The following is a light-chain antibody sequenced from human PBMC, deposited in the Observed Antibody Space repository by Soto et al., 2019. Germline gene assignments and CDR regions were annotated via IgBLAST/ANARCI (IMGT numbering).Light chain of an antibody. Sequence: DIVMTQSPLSLPVTPGEPASISCRSSQSLLYSNGYNYLEWYLQKPGQSPQLLIYLGSNRASGGSDRFSGGGSGTVFTLKISRVEAVDVGVYYCMQALQTPRTFGQGTRLEIK. CDR2: LGS. V-gene: IGKV2-28*01. CDR3: MQALQTPRT. CDR1: QSLLYSNGYNY. J-gene: IGKJ5*01.